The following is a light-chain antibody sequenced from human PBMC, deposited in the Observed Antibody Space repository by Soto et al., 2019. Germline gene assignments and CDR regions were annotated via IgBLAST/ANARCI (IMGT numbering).Light chain of an antibody. CDR1: QSISSW. CDR2: DAS. V-gene: IGKV1-5*01. CDR3: QQYKNWPL. J-gene: IGKJ5*01. Sequence: DIQMTQSPSTLSASVGDRVTITFRASQSISSWLAWYQQKLGRAPRLLIYDASSLESGVPSRFSGSGYGTEFTLTISSLQSEDFAVYYCQQYKNWPLFGQGTRLEIK.